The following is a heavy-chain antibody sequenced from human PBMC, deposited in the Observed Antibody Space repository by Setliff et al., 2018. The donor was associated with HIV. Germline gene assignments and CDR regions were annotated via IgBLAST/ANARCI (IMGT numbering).Heavy chain of an antibody. J-gene: IGHJ4*02. V-gene: IGHV3-48*01. D-gene: IGHD3-16*01. Sequence: PGGSLRLSCAASGFSFSIYHMNWVRQAPGKGLEWVSYIRSDSTIIYYADSVKGRFTVSRDNVKNSLYLQMNSLRAEDTAIYYCARDNNRGGAVDYWGQGTLVTVSS. CDR1: GFSFSIYH. CDR2: IRSDSTII. CDR3: ARDNNRGGAVDY.